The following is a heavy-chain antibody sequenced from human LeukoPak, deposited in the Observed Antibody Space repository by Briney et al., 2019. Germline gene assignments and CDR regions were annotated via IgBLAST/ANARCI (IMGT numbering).Heavy chain of an antibody. V-gene: IGHV4-39*01. CDR2: IYYSGTA. CDR1: GASISNNGFC. CDR3: ARREALDMQTLHY. J-gene: IGHJ4*02. Sequence: SETLSLTCAVSGASISNNGFCWGWLRQPPGKGPEWIGTIYYSGTAFYNPSLRSRVTVSLDTSRNQFSLKLSSVTAADTAVYYCARREALDMQTLHYWGQGTLVTVSS.